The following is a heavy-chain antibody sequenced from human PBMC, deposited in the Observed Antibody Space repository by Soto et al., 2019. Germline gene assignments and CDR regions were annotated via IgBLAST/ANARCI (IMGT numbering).Heavy chain of an antibody. CDR3: AKDLGYTSSWYYALHI. CDR2: ISGSGGTT. Sequence: EVQLLESGGGLVQPGGSLRLSCVGSGFSFSSYAMNWVRQAPGQGLEWVSGISGSGGTTFYADSVKGRFTISRDNSKNRLYLQMNSLRAEDTAVYYCAKDLGYTSSWYYALHIWGQGTMVTVSS. J-gene: IGHJ3*02. V-gene: IGHV3-23*01. D-gene: IGHD6-13*01. CDR1: GFSFSSYA.